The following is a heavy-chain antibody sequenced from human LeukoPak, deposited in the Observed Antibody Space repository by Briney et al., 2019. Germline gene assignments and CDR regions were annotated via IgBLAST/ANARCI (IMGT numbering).Heavy chain of an antibody. D-gene: IGHD3-10*01. Sequence: SETLPLTCTVSGGSISSYYWSWIRQPPGKGLEWIGYIYYSGSTNYNPSLKSRVTISVDTSKNQFSLKLSSVTAADTAVYYCARGEDWFGELLPYFDYWAREPWSPSP. CDR3: ARGEDWFGELLPYFDY. V-gene: IGHV4-59*08. CDR1: GGSISSYY. CDR2: IYYSGST. J-gene: IGHJ4*02.